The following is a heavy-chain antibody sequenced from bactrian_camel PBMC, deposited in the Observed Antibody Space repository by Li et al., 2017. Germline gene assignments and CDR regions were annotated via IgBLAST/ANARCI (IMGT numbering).Heavy chain of an antibody. J-gene: IGHJ4*01. CDR3: AKVGGSWESEYDC. Sequence: VQLVESGGDTVQPGGSLRLSCAVSGFTFSNNAMSWVRQAPGKGLEWVSGINHIGESTYYAEDVKGRFTISRDNAKNTVYLQLNSLSTEDMAMYYCAKVGGSWESEYDCWGQGTQVTVS. D-gene: IGHD6*01. CDR1: GFTFSNNA. V-gene: IGHV3S40*01. CDR2: INHIGEST.